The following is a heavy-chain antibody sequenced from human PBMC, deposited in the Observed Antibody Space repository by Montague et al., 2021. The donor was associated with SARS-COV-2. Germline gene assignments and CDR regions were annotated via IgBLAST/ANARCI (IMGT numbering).Heavy chain of an antibody. CDR2: IYHNGTS. Sequence: GTLSLTCAVSGGSISTSNWCNWVRQPPGKGLEWIGQIYHNGTSNYNPSLKSRVTISVDKSKNQFYLRLSSVTAADTAVYYCARFSGIAVRRPFDYWGQGTLVTVSS. V-gene: IGHV4-4*02. CDR3: ARFSGIAVRRPFDY. CDR1: GGSISTSNW. D-gene: IGHD6-6*01. J-gene: IGHJ4*02.